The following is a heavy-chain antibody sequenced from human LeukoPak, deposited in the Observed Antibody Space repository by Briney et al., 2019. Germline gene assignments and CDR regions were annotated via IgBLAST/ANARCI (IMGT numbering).Heavy chain of an antibody. CDR2: IYASGST. D-gene: IGHD1-26*01. Sequence: SETLSLTCTVSGDSISSYYWSWIRQPAGKGLEWLGRIYASGSTNYNPSLKSRVTMSVDTSKNQFSLKLSSVTAADTAVYYCARGRTPTTGYYWGQGTLVTVSS. CDR3: ARGRTPTTGYY. CDR1: GDSISSYY. V-gene: IGHV4-4*07. J-gene: IGHJ4*02.